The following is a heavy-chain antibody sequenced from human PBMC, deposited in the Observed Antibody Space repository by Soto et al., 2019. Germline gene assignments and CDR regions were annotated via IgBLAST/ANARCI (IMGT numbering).Heavy chain of an antibody. CDR1: GDSISSYY. D-gene: IGHD4-17*01. Sequence: SETLSLTCTVSGDSISSYYWTWIRQPPGKGLEWIGSIYYSGSTKYNPSLKSRVTISVDTSKNQLSLKVNSVTAADTAVYYCAKHPPEYGDYYYGMDVWGQGTTVTVSS. V-gene: IGHV4-59*08. CDR3: AKHPPEYGDYYYGMDV. J-gene: IGHJ6*02. CDR2: IYYSGST.